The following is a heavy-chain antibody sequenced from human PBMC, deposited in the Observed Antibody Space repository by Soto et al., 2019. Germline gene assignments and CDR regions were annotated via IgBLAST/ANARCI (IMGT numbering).Heavy chain of an antibody. Sequence: ASVKVSCKASGYTFTGYYMHWVRQAPGQGLEWMGWINPNSGGTNYAQKFQGRVTMTRXMXXXXAXMXLXXXXSDXTAVYDCARVDILTVYGCMDVWGQGTTVTVSS. J-gene: IGHJ6*02. V-gene: IGHV1-2*02. CDR1: GYTFTGYY. CDR2: INPNSGGT. D-gene: IGHD3-9*01. CDR3: ARVDILTVYGCMDV.